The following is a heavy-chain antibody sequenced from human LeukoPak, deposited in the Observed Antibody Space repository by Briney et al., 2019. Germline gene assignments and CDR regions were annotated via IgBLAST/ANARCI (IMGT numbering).Heavy chain of an antibody. D-gene: IGHD3-3*01. CDR2: IYYSGST. V-gene: IGHV4-59*01. J-gene: IGHJ4*02. CDR3: ARQTNTIFGVAPLDY. Sequence: PSETLSLTCAVYGGSFSGYYWSWIRQPPGKGLEWIGYIYYSGSTNYNPSLKSRVTISVDTSKNQFSLKLSSVTAADTAVYYCARQTNTIFGVAPLDYWGQGTLVTVSS. CDR1: GGSFSGYY.